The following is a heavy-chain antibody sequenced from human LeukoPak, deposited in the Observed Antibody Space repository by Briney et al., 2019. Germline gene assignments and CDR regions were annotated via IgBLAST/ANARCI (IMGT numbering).Heavy chain of an antibody. J-gene: IGHJ4*02. Sequence: PSETLSLTCTVSGGSISSSDYYWGWIRQPPGKGLEWIASIYYSGTTHYNPSHQSRVTMSVDTSKNQFSLSLNSVTAADTAVYFCARGSGTGRPNFDQWGQGTLVTVSS. CDR3: ARGSGTGRPNFDQ. V-gene: IGHV4-39*07. D-gene: IGHD1/OR15-1a*01. CDR1: GGSISSSDYY. CDR2: IYYSGTT.